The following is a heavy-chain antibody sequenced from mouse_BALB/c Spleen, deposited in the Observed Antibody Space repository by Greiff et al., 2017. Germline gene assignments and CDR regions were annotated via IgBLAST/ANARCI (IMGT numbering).Heavy chain of an antibody. CDR3: ARYRYDGYPYAMDY. CDR1: GYSITSDYA. V-gene: IGHV3-2*02. J-gene: IGHJ4*01. Sequence: VQLQQSGPGLVKPSQSLSLTCTVTGYSITSDYAWNWIRQFPGNKLEWMGYISYSGSTSYNPSLKSRISITRDTSKNQFFLQLNSVTTEDTATYYCARYRYDGYPYAMDYWGQGTSVTVSS. D-gene: IGHD2-3*01. CDR2: ISYSGST.